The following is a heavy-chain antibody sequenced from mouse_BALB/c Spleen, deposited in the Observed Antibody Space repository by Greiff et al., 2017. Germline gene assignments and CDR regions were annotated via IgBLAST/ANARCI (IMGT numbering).Heavy chain of an antibody. D-gene: IGHD2-14*01. Sequence: EVQLQQSGTVLARPGASVKMSCKASGYTFTSYWMHWVKQRPGQGLEWIGSIYPGNSDTSYNQKFKGKAKLTAVTSTSTAYLELSSLTNEDSAVYYCTGRYRYDFGKAMDYWGEGTSVTVSS. CDR1: GYTFTSYW. CDR2: IYPGNSDT. J-gene: IGHJ4*01. CDR3: TGRYRYDFGKAMDY. V-gene: IGHV1-5*01.